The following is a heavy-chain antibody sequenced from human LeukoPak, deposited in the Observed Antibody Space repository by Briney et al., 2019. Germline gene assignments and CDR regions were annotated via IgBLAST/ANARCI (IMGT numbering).Heavy chain of an antibody. D-gene: IGHD6-19*01. CDR1: GGPISSSSYY. V-gene: IGHV4-39*01. CDR2: INYSGST. Sequence: SETLSLTCTVSGGPISSSSYYWGWIRHPPGKGLEWIGSINYSGSTSYNTSLKSRATISVDTSKNQFSLKLSSVTAADTAVYYCARRNSGWYLFDYWGQGTLVTVSS. CDR3: ARRNSGWYLFDY. J-gene: IGHJ4*02.